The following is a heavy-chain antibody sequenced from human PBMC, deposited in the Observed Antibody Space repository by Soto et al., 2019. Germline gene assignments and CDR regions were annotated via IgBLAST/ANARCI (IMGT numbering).Heavy chain of an antibody. CDR2: ISWNSGTR. D-gene: IGHD5-18*01. CDR1: GFTFDIYA. CDR3: AKELGGYSYGYELDH. Sequence: EVQLVDSGGGLVQPGRSLRLSCAASGFTFDIYAMHWVRQAPGKGLEWVASISWNSGTRGYADSVKGRFTISRDNAKNSLYSQMDSLRTEDTAFYYCAKELGGYSYGYELDHWGQGTLVAVSS. V-gene: IGHV3-9*01. J-gene: IGHJ4*02.